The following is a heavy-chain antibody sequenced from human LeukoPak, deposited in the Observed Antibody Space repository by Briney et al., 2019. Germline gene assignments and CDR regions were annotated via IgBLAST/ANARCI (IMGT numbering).Heavy chain of an antibody. J-gene: IGHJ4*02. CDR3: ARGVSGYDFLVDY. CDR1: GFTVSSNY. Sequence: GGSLRLSCAASGFTVSSNYISWVRQAPGKGLEWVSYICSSSSTIYYADSVKGRFTISRDNAKNSLYLQMNSLRAEDTAVYYCARGVSGYDFLVDYWGQGTLVTVSS. V-gene: IGHV3-48*04. CDR2: ICSSSSTI. D-gene: IGHD5-12*01.